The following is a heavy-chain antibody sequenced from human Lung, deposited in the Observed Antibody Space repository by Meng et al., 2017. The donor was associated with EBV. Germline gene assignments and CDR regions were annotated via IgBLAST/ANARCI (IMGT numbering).Heavy chain of an antibody. D-gene: IGHD3-16*01. CDR2: INPNSGGA. CDR1: AYTFAGYY. V-gene: IGHV1-2*06. CDR3: AREGLVGDLRYFDL. J-gene: IGHJ2*01. Sequence: GQLVQSGAEVKKPGASVKVSCKASAYTFAGYYMHWVRQAPGQGLEWMGRINPNSGGANYAQKFQGRVTMTRDTSISTAYMELSRLRSDDTAVYYCAREGLVGDLRYFDLWGRGTLVTVSS.